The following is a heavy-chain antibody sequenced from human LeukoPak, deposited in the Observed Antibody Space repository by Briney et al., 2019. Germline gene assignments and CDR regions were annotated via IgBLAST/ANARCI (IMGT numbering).Heavy chain of an antibody. CDR3: ARDGVTVSSSPSYWYFDL. J-gene: IGHJ2*01. CDR2: ISSSSRYI. CDR1: GFTYSTYT. Sequence: GGSLRLSCAASGFTYSTYTINWVRQAPGKGLEWVSSISSSSRYIYSADSVKGRFTISRDNAKNSLFLHMNSLRADDTAVYYCARDGVTVSSSPSYWYFDLWGRGTLVTVSS. D-gene: IGHD3-3*01. V-gene: IGHV3-21*01.